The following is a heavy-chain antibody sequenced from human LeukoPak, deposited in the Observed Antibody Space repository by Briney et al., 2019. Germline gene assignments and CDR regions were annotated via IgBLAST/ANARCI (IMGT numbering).Heavy chain of an antibody. D-gene: IGHD6-6*01. CDR3: AKALVAARVADV. CDR1: GFTFSSYA. Sequence: PGGSLRLSCAASGFTFSSYAMHWVRQAPGKGLEYVSAISSNGGSTYYANSVKGRSTISRDNSKNTLYLQMNSLRAEDTAVYYCAKALVAARVADVWGKGTTVTVSS. J-gene: IGHJ6*04. V-gene: IGHV3-64*01. CDR2: ISSNGGST.